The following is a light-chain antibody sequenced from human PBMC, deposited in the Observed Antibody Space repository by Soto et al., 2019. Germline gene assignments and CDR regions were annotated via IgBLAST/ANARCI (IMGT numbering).Light chain of an antibody. CDR3: SSFAGSYTWV. CDR1: SSDVGAYNY. J-gene: IGLJ2*01. Sequence: QSALTQPPSASGSPGQSVTISCTGTSSDVGAYNYVSWYQQHPGKAPKLMIYEVNKRPSGVPDRFSGSKSGSTASLTVSGLQADDESDYYCSSFAGSYTWVFGGGTWLTVL. V-gene: IGLV2-8*01. CDR2: EVN.